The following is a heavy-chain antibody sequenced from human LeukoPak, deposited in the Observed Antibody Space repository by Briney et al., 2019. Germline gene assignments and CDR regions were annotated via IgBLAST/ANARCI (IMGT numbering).Heavy chain of an antibody. CDR2: IYYSENT. Sequence: PSETLSLTCTVSGGSVSSSSYYWGWIRQPPGKGLEWIGSIYYSENTYNNPSLKSRVTISADTSKNQFSLKLNSVATADTACDYCARDRRISSILTGYYNLGTAFDISGQRKMVTVSS. CDR1: GGSVSSSSYY. CDR3: ARDRRISSILTGYYNLGTAFDI. J-gene: IGHJ3*02. D-gene: IGHD3-9*01. V-gene: IGHV4-39*07.